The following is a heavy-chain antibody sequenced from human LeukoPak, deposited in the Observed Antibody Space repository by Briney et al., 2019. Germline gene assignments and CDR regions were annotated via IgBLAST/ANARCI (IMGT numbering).Heavy chain of an antibody. CDR2: TYHRSKWYN. Sequence: SQTLSLTCALSGDSVSSNSAAWNWIRQSPSRGLEWLGSTYHRSKWYNDYALSVKSRISVNPDTPKNQFSLQLNSVTPEDTAVYYCARGGSYSFDYWGQGTLVTVSS. CDR1: GDSVSSNSAA. CDR3: ARGGSYSFDY. D-gene: IGHD1-26*01. J-gene: IGHJ4*02. V-gene: IGHV6-1*01.